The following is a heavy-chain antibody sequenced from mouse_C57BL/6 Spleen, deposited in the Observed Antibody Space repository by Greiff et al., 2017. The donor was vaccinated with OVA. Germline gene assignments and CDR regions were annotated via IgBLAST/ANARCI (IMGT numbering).Heavy chain of an antibody. CDR1: GYTFTSYW. CDR3: ARSYDYDVPFAY. Sequence: QVQLKQPGAELVKPGASVKMSCKASGYTFTSYWITWVKQRPGQGLEWIGDIYPGSGSTNYNEKFKSKATLTVDTSSSTAYMQLSSLTSEDSAVYYCARSYDYDVPFAYWGQGTLVTVSA. V-gene: IGHV1-55*01. J-gene: IGHJ3*01. CDR2: IYPGSGST. D-gene: IGHD2-4*01.